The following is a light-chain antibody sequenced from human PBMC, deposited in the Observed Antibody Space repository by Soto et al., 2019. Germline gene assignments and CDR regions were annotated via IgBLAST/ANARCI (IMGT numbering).Light chain of an antibody. CDR3: QQYDNLPLT. J-gene: IGKJ3*01. V-gene: IGKV1-33*01. CDR2: DAS. Sequence: DIQMTQSPSSLSASVGDRVTITCQASQDISNYLHWYQQKPGKAPKLLIYDASNLETGVPSRFSGSGSGTDFTFTISSLQPEDIATYYCQQYDNLPLTFGSGTKVDIK. CDR1: QDISNY.